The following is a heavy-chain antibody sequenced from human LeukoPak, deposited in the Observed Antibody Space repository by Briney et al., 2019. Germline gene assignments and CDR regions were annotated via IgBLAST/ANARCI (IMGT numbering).Heavy chain of an antibody. CDR1: GYTFTSYD. V-gene: IGHV1-69*04. Sequence: SVKVSCKASGYTFTSYDINWVRQAPGQGLEWMGRIIPILGVTNYAQKFQGRVTIAADKSTSTAYMELSSLRSEDTAILYCARLKAVSGMCYFDYWGQGTLVTVSS. CDR3: ARLKAVSGMCYFDY. D-gene: IGHD6-19*01. J-gene: IGHJ4*02. CDR2: IIPILGVT.